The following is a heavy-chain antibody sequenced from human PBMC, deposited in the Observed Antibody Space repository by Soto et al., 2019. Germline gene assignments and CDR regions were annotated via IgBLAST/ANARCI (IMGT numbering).Heavy chain of an antibody. CDR3: ARVAWELRTKVEYFDY. CDR2: IYYSGST. Sequence: QVQLQESGPGLVKPSQTLSLTCTVSGGSIGSGDYYWSWIRQPPGKGLEWIGYIYYSGSTYYNPSLKSRVTISVDTSKNQFSLKLSSVTAADTAVYYCARVAWELRTKVEYFDYWGQGTLVTVSS. D-gene: IGHD1-26*01. CDR1: GGSIGSGDYY. J-gene: IGHJ4*02. V-gene: IGHV4-30-4*01.